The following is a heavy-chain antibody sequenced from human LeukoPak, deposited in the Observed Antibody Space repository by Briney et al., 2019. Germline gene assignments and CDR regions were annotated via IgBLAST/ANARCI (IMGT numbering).Heavy chain of an antibody. CDR2: INTDGSST. Sequence: GGSLRLSCAASGFTFSGYWMHWVRQVPGKGLVWVSRINTDGSSTSYADSVKGRFTISRDNAKNSLYLQMNSLRAEDTAVYYCARNPPDCSGGTCYQVYWGQGTLVTVSS. D-gene: IGHD2-15*01. J-gene: IGHJ4*02. CDR1: GFTFSGYW. V-gene: IGHV3-74*01. CDR3: ARNPPDCSGGTCYQVY.